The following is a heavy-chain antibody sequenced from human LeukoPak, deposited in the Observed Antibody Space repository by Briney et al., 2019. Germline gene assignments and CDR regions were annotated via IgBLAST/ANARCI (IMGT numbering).Heavy chain of an antibody. CDR1: GYTFTSYD. D-gene: IGHD2-15*01. CDR3: ARHGCSGGSCYIGSSIFDY. V-gene: IGHV1-8*01. J-gene: IGHJ4*02. Sequence: GASVKVSCKASGYTFTSYDINWVRQATGQGLEWMGWMNPNSGNTGYAQKFQGRVTMTRNTSISTAYMELSSLRSEDTAVYYCARHGCSGGSCYIGSSIFDYWGQGTLVTVSS. CDR2: MNPNSGNT.